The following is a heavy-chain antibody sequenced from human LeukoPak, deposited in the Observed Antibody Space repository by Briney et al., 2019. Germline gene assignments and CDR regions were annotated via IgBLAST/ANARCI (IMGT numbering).Heavy chain of an antibody. CDR1: GGSLNNYY. V-gene: IGHV4-4*07. CDR3: ARGQTVGATALDY. CDR2: MYTTGSS. D-gene: IGHD1-26*01. J-gene: IGHJ4*02. Sequence: PSETLSLTCTVSGGSLNNYYWSWIRQPAGKGLEFIGRMYTTGSSTYNPSLESRVTLSLDTSKYQFSLKLTSVTAADTAVYYCARGQTVGATALDYWGRGTLITVSS.